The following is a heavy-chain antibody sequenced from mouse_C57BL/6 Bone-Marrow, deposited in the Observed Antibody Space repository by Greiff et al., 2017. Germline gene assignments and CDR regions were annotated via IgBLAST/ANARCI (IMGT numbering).Heavy chain of an antibody. CDR2: IYPSDSET. V-gene: IGHV1-61*01. CDR1: GYTFTSYW. J-gene: IGHJ4*01. Sequence: VQLQQPGAELVRPGSSVKLSCKASGYTFTSYWMDWVKQRPGQGLEWIGNIYPSDSETNYNQKFKDKATLTVDKSSSTAYMQLSSLTSEDSAVYYCARDYETDYWGQGTSVTVSS. CDR3: ARDYETDY.